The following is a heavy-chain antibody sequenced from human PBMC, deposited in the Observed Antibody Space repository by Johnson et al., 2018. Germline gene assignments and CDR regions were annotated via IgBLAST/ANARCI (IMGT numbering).Heavy chain of an antibody. V-gene: IGHV3-9*01. CDR3: AKKKFPSCKIEVVTTVNYAFDI. Sequence: VQLVESGGGLVQPGRSLRLSCAASGFSLDDYVMHWVRQVPGKGLAWVSSINWNSVNMDYGDSVKGRFTISRDNAKNSLSLQMHSLRPEDTGLYYCAKKKFPSCKIEVVTTVNYAFDIWGQGTLVTVSS. CDR1: GFSLDDYV. D-gene: IGHD3-22*01. CDR2: INWNSVNM. J-gene: IGHJ3*02.